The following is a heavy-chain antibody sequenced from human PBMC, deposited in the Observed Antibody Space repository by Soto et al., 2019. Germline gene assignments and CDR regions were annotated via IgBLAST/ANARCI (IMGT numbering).Heavy chain of an antibody. Sequence: PGGSLRLSCVASGFTFSNYAMHWVRQAPGKGLGWVAVISSDGSEKYYLGSVRDRFTISRDNSKNTLYLQMNNLRPEDTAMYYCANSWTTLTTGFDFWGQGALVTVSS. CDR3: ANSWTTLTTGFDF. V-gene: IGHV3-30*18. CDR1: GFTFSNYA. CDR2: ISSDGSEK. D-gene: IGHD4-17*01. J-gene: IGHJ4*02.